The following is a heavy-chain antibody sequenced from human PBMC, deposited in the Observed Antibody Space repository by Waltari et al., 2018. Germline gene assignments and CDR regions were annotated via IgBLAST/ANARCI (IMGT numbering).Heavy chain of an antibody. CDR3: ARITYYYDSSGYYYFFDY. CDR2: IKQDGSEK. CDR1: GFTFSSCW. D-gene: IGHD3-22*01. V-gene: IGHV3-7*04. J-gene: IGHJ4*02. Sequence: EVQLVESGGGLVQPGGSLRLSCAASGFTFSSCWMSWVRQAPGKGLEWVANIKQDGSEKYYVDSVKGRFTISRDNAKNSLYLQMNSLRAEDTAVYYCARITYYYDSSGYYYFFDYWGQGTLVTVSS.